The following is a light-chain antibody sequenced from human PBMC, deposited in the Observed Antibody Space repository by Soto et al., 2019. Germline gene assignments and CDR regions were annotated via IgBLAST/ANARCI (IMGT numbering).Light chain of an antibody. J-gene: IGKJ2*01. CDR1: QSIANR. Sequence: DIQLTQSPSILSASGGDRVTITCRASQSIANRLAWYQQKPGKTPKLLIYGASTLESGVPSRFSGSGSGTEFTLTIISLQTDDFATYYCHPYNRSYTFAHGTQLEIK. CDR3: HPYNRSYT. V-gene: IGKV1-5*01. CDR2: GAS.